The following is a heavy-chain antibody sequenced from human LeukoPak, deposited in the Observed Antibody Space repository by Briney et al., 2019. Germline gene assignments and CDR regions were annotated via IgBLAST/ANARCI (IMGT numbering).Heavy chain of an antibody. D-gene: IGHD3-16*01. CDR3: AKGGGGRLIYYYYMDV. V-gene: IGHV3-23*01. Sequence: GGSLRLSCAASGFTFSSYWMSWVRQAPGKGLEWVPAISGSGGSTYYADSVKGRFTISRDNSKNTLYLQMNSLRAEDMALYYCAKGGGGRLIYYYYMDVWGKGTTVTVSS. CDR1: GFTFSSYW. CDR2: ISGSGGST. J-gene: IGHJ6*03.